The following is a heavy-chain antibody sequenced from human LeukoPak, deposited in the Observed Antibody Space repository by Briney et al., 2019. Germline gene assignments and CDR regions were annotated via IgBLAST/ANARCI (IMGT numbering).Heavy chain of an antibody. V-gene: IGHV4-59*01. D-gene: IGHD4-17*01. Sequence: ASETPSLTCTVSGGSISSYYWSWIRQPPGKGLEWIGYIYYSGSTNYNPSLKSRVTISVDTSKNQFSLKLSSVTAADTAVYYCAGRPSDYGDYFGMDVWGQGTTVTVSS. CDR1: GGSISSYY. J-gene: IGHJ6*02. CDR3: AGRPSDYGDYFGMDV. CDR2: IYYSGST.